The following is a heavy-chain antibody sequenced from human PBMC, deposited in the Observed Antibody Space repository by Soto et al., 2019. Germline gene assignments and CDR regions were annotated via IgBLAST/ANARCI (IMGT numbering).Heavy chain of an antibody. CDR1: GFTFTSSA. CDR2: IVVGSGNT. Sequence: SVKVSCKASGFTFTSSAVQWVRRARGQRLEWIGWIVVGSGNTNHAQKFQERVTITRDMSTSTAYMELSSLRSEDTAVYYCAADPRYTVPAPPWGQGTLVTVSS. D-gene: IGHD2-2*02. J-gene: IGHJ4*02. V-gene: IGHV1-58*01. CDR3: AADPRYTVPAPP.